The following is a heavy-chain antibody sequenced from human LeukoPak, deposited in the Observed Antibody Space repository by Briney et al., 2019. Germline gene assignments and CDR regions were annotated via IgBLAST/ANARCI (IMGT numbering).Heavy chain of an antibody. Sequence: SETLSLTCSVSGGSIISYYWSWIRQPPGKGLEWIGYIYYTGSTNSNPSLKSRVTISVDTSKNQFSLKLSSVTAADTAVYYCARQYYYGSGSYGGAFDPWGQGTLVTVSS. J-gene: IGHJ5*02. CDR1: GGSIISYY. V-gene: IGHV4-59*08. CDR3: ARQYYYGSGSYGGAFDP. CDR2: IYYTGST. D-gene: IGHD3-10*01.